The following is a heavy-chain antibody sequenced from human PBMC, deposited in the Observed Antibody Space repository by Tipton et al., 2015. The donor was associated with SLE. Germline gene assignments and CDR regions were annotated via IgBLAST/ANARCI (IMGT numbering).Heavy chain of an antibody. J-gene: IGHJ5*02. Sequence: TLSLTCTVSGGSISSYYWSWIRQPPGKELEWIGYIYYSGSTNYNPSLKSRVTISVDTSKNQFSLKLSSVTAADTAVYYCARHNGDYDYHLNNWFDPWGQGTLVTVSS. D-gene: IGHD4-17*01. CDR3: ARHNGDYDYHLNNWFDP. V-gene: IGHV4-59*08. CDR2: IYYSGST. CDR1: GGSISSYY.